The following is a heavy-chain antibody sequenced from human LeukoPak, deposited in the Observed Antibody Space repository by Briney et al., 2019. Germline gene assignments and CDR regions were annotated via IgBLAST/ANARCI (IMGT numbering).Heavy chain of an antibody. Sequence: GGSLRFSCAASGFTVSDAWMTWVRQAPGKGLEWVGRIKSNTAGGTTAYAAPVQGRFTISREDSRETLVLQMNALKTEDTAVYYCVTEYYGSYNNWGQGILVTVSS. CDR2: IKSNTAGGTT. D-gene: IGHD1-26*01. J-gene: IGHJ4*02. CDR3: VTEYYGSYNN. V-gene: IGHV3-15*01. CDR1: GFTVSDAW.